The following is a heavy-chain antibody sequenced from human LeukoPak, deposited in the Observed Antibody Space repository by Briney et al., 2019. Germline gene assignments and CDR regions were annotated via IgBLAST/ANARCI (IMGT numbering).Heavy chain of an antibody. Sequence: GGSLRLSCAASGFTVSSNYMSWVRQAPGKGLEWVSVIYSGGSTYYADSVKGRFTISRDNSKNTLYLQMNSLRAEDTAVYYCAINWNDGVFDPWGQGTLVTVSS. CDR1: GFTVSSNY. J-gene: IGHJ5*02. CDR2: IYSGGST. D-gene: IGHD1-20*01. CDR3: AINWNDGVFDP. V-gene: IGHV3-53*01.